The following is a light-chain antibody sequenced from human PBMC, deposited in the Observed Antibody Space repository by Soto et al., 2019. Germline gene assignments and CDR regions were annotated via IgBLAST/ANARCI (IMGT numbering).Light chain of an antibody. J-gene: IGKJ2*01. CDR2: DAS. CDR3: QQRSNWPSYT. Sequence: EIVLTHSQATLSLSPGERATLSGRASQSVSSYLAWYQHKPGQAPRLLIYDASNRATGIPARFSGSGSWTDFTLTISSLEAEDVAVYYCQQRSNWPSYTFGQGTKLEIK. V-gene: IGKV3-11*01. CDR1: QSVSSY.